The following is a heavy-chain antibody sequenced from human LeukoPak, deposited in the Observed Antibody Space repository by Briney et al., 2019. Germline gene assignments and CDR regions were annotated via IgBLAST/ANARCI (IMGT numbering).Heavy chain of an antibody. V-gene: IGHV3-33*06. CDR2: VWFDNSNE. CDR1: GFKFNDYG. D-gene: IGHD1-26*01. CDR3: AKGRGPTPLGDAGADV. Sequence: GESLKISCTASGFKFNDYGMYWVRLPPQKGPEWVALVWFDNSNEHYADSVKGRFFISRNNDENTLFLHMNSLTVEDTAVYYCAKGRGPTPLGDAGADVWGKGTAVTVSA. J-gene: IGHJ6*04.